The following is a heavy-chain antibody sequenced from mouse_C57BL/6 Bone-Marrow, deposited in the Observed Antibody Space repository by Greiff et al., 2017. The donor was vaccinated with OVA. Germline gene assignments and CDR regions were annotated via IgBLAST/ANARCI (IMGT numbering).Heavy chain of an antibody. D-gene: IGHD1-1*01. Sequence: EVQGVESGGGLVQSGRSLRLSCATSGFTFSDFYMEWVRQAPGKGLEWIAASRNKANDYTTEYSASVKGRFIVSRDTSQSILYLQMNALRAEDTAIYYCARDAGDYGYWYFDVWGTGTTVTVSS. V-gene: IGHV7-1*01. CDR3: ARDAGDYGYWYFDV. J-gene: IGHJ1*03. CDR1: GFTFSDFY. CDR2: SRNKANDYTT.